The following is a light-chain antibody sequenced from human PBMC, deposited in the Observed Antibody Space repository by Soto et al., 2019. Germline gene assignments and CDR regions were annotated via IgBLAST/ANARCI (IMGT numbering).Light chain of an antibody. CDR1: SSNIGSNY. V-gene: IGLV1-47*01. Sequence: QSVLTQPPSASGTSGQRVTVSCSGSSSNIGSNYVYWYQQLPGTAPKLLISRNNQRPSGVPDRFSGSRSGTSASLAISGLRSEDEADYYCAAWDDSLSGWVFGGGTKVTVL. CDR2: RNN. J-gene: IGLJ3*02. CDR3: AAWDDSLSGWV.